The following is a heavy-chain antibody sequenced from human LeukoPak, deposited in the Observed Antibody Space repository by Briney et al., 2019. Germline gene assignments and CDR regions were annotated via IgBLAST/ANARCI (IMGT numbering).Heavy chain of an antibody. CDR2: IIPIFGTA. Sequence: SVKVSCKASGGTFSSYAISWVRQAPGQGLEWMGGIIPIFGTANYAQKFQGRVTITADKSTSTAYMELSSLRSEDTAVYYCARDRSIEVTVVAAIWFDPWGQGTLDTVSS. CDR1: GGTFSSYA. V-gene: IGHV1-69*06. D-gene: IGHD2-15*01. J-gene: IGHJ5*02. CDR3: ARDRSIEVTVVAAIWFDP.